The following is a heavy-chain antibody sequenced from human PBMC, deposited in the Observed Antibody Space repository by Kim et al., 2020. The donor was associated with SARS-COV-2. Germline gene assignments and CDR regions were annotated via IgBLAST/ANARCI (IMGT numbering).Heavy chain of an antibody. CDR2: ISSSSSYI. J-gene: IGHJ3*02. D-gene: IGHD2-2*01. Sequence: GGSLRLSCAASGFTFSSYSMNWVRQAPGKGLEWVSSISSSSSYIYYADSVKGRFTISRDNAKNSLYLQMNSLRAEDTAVYYCARAPTLGYCSSTSCPDAFDISGPGTMVTVSS. CDR3: ARAPTLGYCSSTSCPDAFDI. V-gene: IGHV3-21*01. CDR1: GFTFSSYS.